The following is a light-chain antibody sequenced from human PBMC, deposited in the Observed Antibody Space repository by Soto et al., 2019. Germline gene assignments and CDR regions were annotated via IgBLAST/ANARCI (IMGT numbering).Light chain of an antibody. Sequence: DVVMTQSPLSLPVTLGQPASISCRSSQSLVYSDGIAYLSWFLQRPGQSPRRLIYKVSNRDSGVPDRFCGSASGTDFALKISRVAAEDVGVYYCMQGTHWPPTFGRGTRVEIK. CDR2: KVS. CDR1: QSLVYSDGIAY. V-gene: IGKV2-30*01. J-gene: IGKJ1*01. CDR3: MQGTHWPPT.